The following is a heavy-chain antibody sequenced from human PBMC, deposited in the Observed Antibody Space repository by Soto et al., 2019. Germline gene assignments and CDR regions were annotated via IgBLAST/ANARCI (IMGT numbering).Heavy chain of an antibody. Sequence: GGSLRLSCAASGFTFSRFAMNWVRQAPGKGLEWDSGIGGSGGTTYYADSVKGRFTISRDNSKNTLFLQMNSLRAEDTAVYYCAKDSLGDYYYYGLDVWGQGTTVTVSS. CDR3: AKDSLGDYYYYGLDV. J-gene: IGHJ6*02. CDR2: IGGSGGTT. V-gene: IGHV3-23*01. D-gene: IGHD2-15*01. CDR1: GFTFSRFA.